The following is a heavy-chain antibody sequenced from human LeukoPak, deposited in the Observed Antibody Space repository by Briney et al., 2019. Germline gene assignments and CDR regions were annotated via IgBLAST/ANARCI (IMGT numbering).Heavy chain of an antibody. CDR2: IIPIFGTA. D-gene: IGHD3-22*01. V-gene: IGHV1-69*13. CDR1: GGTFSSYA. Sequence: SVKVSCKASGGTFSSYAISWVRQAPGQGLEWMGGIIPIFGTANYAQKFQGRVTITADESTSTAYMELSSLRSEDTAVYYCAREKSYYGSSGYCDYWGQGTLVTVSS. CDR3: AREKSYYGSSGYCDY. J-gene: IGHJ4*02.